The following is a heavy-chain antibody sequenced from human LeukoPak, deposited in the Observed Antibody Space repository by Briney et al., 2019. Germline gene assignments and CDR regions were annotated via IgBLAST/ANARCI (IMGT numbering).Heavy chain of an antibody. CDR2: IYHSGST. CDR1: VGSISSINW. D-gene: IGHD1-26*01. J-gene: IGHJ4*02. CDR3: AREVLGARAFEY. V-gene: IGHV4-4*02. Sequence: SETLSLTCAVSVGSISSINWWSSVRQPPGKGREWIGEIYHSGSTNYNPSLKSRVTISVDKSNNRFSLKLSSVTAADTAVYYCAREVLGARAFEYWGLGILVTVSS.